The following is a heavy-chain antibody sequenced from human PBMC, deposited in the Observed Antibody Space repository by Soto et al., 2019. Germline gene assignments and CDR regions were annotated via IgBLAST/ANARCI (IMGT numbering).Heavy chain of an antibody. CDR1: GYTFTSYG. Sequence: QVQLVQSGAEVKKPGASVKVSCQASGYTFTSYGISWVRQAPGQGLEWMGWISAYNGNTNYAQKLQGRVTMTTDTSTSTAYLEPKKLGSDDTAVYYCAKDPLMRGSDICLPWGQGNQDTV. CDR3: AKDPLMRGSDICLP. V-gene: IGHV1-18*01. D-gene: IGHD2-15*01. J-gene: IGHJ5*02. CDR2: ISAYNGNT.